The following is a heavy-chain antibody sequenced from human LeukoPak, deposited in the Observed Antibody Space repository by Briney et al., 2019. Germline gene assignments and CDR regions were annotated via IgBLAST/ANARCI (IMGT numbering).Heavy chain of an antibody. CDR2: IKQDGSEK. J-gene: IGHJ4*02. V-gene: IGHV3-7*01. CDR3: ARHPGYSYGPDY. CDR1: GFPFSDSW. D-gene: IGHD5-18*01. Sequence: GGSLRLSCAASGFPFSDSWMNWVRQAPGKGPEWVAIIKQDGSEKFYVDSVKGRFTISRDNAKNSLDLQMSSLRAEDTAVYYCARHPGYSYGPDYWGQGTLVTVSS.